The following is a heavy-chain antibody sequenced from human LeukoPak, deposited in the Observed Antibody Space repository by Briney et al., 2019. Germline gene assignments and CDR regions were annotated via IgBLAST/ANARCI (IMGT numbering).Heavy chain of an antibody. Sequence: PSETLSLTCAVYGGSFSGYYWSWIRQPPGKGLEWIGEINHSGSTNYNPSLKSRVTISVDTSKNQFSLKLSSVTAADTAVYYCARGRRDYVWGSYRYFDYWGQRTLVTVSS. V-gene: IGHV4-34*01. D-gene: IGHD3-16*02. CDR2: INHSGST. CDR3: ARGRRDYVWGSYRYFDY. J-gene: IGHJ4*02. CDR1: GGSFSGYY.